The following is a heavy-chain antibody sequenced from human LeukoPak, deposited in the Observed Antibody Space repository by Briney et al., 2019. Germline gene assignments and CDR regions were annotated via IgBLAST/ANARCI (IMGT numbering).Heavy chain of an antibody. CDR2: IIPIFGTA. Sequence: SVKVSCKASGGTFSSYAISWVRQAPGQGLEWMGGIIPIFGTANYAQKFQGRVTITADESTSTAYMELSSLRSEDTAVYYCAREGPTVTTFAFDIWGQGTMVTVSS. CDR1: GGTFSSYA. CDR3: AREGPTVTTFAFDI. J-gene: IGHJ3*02. V-gene: IGHV1-69*13. D-gene: IGHD4-17*01.